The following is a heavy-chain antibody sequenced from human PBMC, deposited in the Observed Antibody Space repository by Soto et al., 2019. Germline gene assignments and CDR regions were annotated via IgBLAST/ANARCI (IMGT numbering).Heavy chain of an antibody. CDR1: GYTFTSYD. CDR2: MNPNSGNT. Sequence: GSSVKVSCKASGYTFTSYDINWVRQATGQGLEWMGWMNPNSGNTGYAQKFQGRVTMTRNTSISTAYMELSSLRPEDTAVYYCASGARRADPIRFLEWLPTYYYYGMDVWGQGTTVTVSS. D-gene: IGHD3-3*01. CDR3: ASGARRADPIRFLEWLPTYYYYGMDV. J-gene: IGHJ6*02. V-gene: IGHV1-8*01.